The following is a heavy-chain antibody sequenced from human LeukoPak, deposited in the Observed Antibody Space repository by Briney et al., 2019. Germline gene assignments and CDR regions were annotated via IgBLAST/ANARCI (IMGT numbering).Heavy chain of an antibody. V-gene: IGHV3-13*04. Sequence: GGSLRLSCAASGFTFSSHDFHWVRQATGKGLEWVSAIGVGGATYYRGSVKGRFTISRENGKNSLYLQMNSLTVGDTAVYYCARGGLGSGWSYFDYWGQGTLVTVSS. D-gene: IGHD6-19*01. J-gene: IGHJ4*02. CDR1: GFTFSSHD. CDR2: IGVGGAT. CDR3: ARGGLGSGWSYFDY.